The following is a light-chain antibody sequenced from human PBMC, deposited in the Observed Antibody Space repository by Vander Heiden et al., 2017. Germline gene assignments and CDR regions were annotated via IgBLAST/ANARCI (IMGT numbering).Light chain of an antibody. CDR1: QDISNY. J-gene: IGKJ4*01. V-gene: IGKV1-33*01. Sequence: DIEITSSLSSLSASVVDRVTIACQACQDISNYLNWYQQKPCKVPTLLIYDASNLETGVASRSSGSGSAIDFTFTISSTQPEDIATYYFQQYDNLPTLTFGGGTKVEIK. CDR3: QQYDNLPTLT. CDR2: DAS.